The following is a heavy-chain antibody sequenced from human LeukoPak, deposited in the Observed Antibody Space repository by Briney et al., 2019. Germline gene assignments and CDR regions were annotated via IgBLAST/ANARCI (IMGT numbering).Heavy chain of an antibody. Sequence: PGGSLRLSCAASGFTVSSSYMSWVRQAPGKGLEWVSIISSAGTTYYADSVKGRFTISRDNSKNTVYLQVSSLRDEDTAVYYCARDLEAVNTYYFDYWGQGTMVTVSS. J-gene: IGHJ4*02. CDR3: ARDLEAVNTYYFDY. D-gene: IGHD4-11*01. CDR1: GFTVSSSY. CDR2: ISSAGTT. V-gene: IGHV3-66*01.